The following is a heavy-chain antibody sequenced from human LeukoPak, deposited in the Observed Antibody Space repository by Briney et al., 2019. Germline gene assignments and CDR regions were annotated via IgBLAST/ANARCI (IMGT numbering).Heavy chain of an antibody. J-gene: IGHJ4*02. V-gene: IGHV3-23*01. CDR3: ANGYYYDSSGYYAHDY. CDR1: GFDVSSHH. CDR2: ISGSGGST. D-gene: IGHD3-22*01. Sequence: GGSLRLSCAASGFDVSSHHMVWVRQAPGKGLEWVSAISGSGGSTYYADSVKGRFTISRDNSKNTLYLQMNSLRAEDTAVYYCANGYYYDSSGYYAHDYWGQGTLVTVSS.